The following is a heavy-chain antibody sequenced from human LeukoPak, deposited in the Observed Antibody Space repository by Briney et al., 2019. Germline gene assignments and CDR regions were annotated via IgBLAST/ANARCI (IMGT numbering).Heavy chain of an antibody. CDR3: ASSGPYDFWSGYYGEKDY. D-gene: IGHD3-3*01. Sequence: GGSLRLSCAASGFIVTGNYMSWVRQAPGQGLEWVSLVYSGGSTYYADSVKGRFTISRDNAKNTLYLQMNSLRAEDTAVHYCASSGPYDFWSGYYGEKDYWGQGTLVTVSS. CDR1: GFIVTGNY. CDR2: VYSGGST. J-gene: IGHJ4*02. V-gene: IGHV3-66*01.